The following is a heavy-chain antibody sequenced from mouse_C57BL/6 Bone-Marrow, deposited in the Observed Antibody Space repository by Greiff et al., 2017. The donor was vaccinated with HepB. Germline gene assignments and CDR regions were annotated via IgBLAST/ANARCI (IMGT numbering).Heavy chain of an antibody. J-gene: IGHJ3*01. V-gene: IGHV5-17*01. CDR3: ARQDYGSSYWFAY. CDR2: ISSGSSTI. Sequence: EVMLVESGGGLVKPGGSLKLSCAASGFTFSDYGMHWVRQAPEKGLEWVAYISSGSSTIYYADTVKGRFTISRDNAKNTLFLQMTSLRSEDTAMYYCARQDYGSSYWFAYWGRGTLVTVSA. D-gene: IGHD1-1*01. CDR1: GFTFSDYG.